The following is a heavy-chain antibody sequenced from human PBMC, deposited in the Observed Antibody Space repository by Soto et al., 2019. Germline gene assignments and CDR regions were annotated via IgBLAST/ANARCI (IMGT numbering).Heavy chain of an antibody. J-gene: IGHJ4*02. Sequence: EVQLLESGGGLVQPGGSLRLSCAASGFTFSSYAMSWVRQAPGKGLEWVSAISGSGGSTYYADSVKGRFTISGDNAKNTFYLQMNRLRAEDTAVYYCAKDSCTNGVCYYFDYWGQGTLVTVSS. CDR1: GFTFSSYA. CDR2: ISGSGGST. V-gene: IGHV3-23*01. CDR3: AKDSCTNGVCYYFDY. D-gene: IGHD2-8*01.